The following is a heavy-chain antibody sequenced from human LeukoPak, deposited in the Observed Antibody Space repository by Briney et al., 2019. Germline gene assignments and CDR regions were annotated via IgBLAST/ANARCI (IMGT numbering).Heavy chain of an antibody. CDR1: GFTFSSYG. J-gene: IGHJ4*02. D-gene: IGHD1-26*01. V-gene: IGHV3-30*03. CDR2: ISYDGSNK. CDR3: ATDGGGMAYDY. Sequence: GGSLRLSCAASGFTFSSYGMHWVRQAPGKGLEWVAVISYDGSNKYYADSVKGRFTISRDNSKNTLYLQMNSLRAEDTAVYYCATDGGGMAYDYWGQGTLVTVSS.